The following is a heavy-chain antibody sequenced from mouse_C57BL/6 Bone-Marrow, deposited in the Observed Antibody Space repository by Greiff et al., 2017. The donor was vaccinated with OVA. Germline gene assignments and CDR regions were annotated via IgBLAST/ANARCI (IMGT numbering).Heavy chain of an antibody. CDR2: ISNGGGST. V-gene: IGHV5-12*01. Sequence: EVQGVESGGGLVQPGGSLKLSCAASGFTFSDYYMYWVRQTPEKRLEWVAYISNGGGSTYYPDTVKGRFTISRDNAKNTLYLQMSRLKSEDTAMYYCARHKYYYGSSYLWYFDVWGTGTTVTVSS. CDR1: GFTFSDYY. CDR3: ARHKYYYGSSYLWYFDV. D-gene: IGHD1-1*01. J-gene: IGHJ1*03.